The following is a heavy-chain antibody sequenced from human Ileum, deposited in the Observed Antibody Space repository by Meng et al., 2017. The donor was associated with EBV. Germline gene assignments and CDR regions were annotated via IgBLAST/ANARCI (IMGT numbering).Heavy chain of an antibody. CDR3: ARESYSDSSGYYSLDY. CDR2: IHHTEST. CDR1: GGPISSSNL. V-gene: IGHV4-4*02. D-gene: IGHD3-22*01. Sequence: VRRQGPGPGRVKPSGTLARPCSVSGGPISSSNLWSWVRQAPGKGLEWIGEIHHTESTNYNPSLKSRVTISVDKSKNQFSLKLSSVTAADTAVYYCARESYSDSSGYYSLDYWGQGSLVTVSS. J-gene: IGHJ4*02.